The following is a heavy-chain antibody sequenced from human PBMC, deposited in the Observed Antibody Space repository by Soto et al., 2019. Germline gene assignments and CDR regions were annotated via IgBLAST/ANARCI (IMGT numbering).Heavy chain of an antibody. Sequence: ASVKVSCKTSGYSFTKYGLHWVRQAPAQRLEWMGWINPGNGDTKYSHKFQGRVTITRDTSATTAYMELSSLRSEDSAVFYCARADCSSTSCYNYYYYGMDVWGQGTTVTVSS. CDR1: GYSFTKYG. CDR3: ARADCSSTSCYNYYYYGMDV. V-gene: IGHV1-3*01. CDR2: INPGNGDT. J-gene: IGHJ6*02. D-gene: IGHD2-2*01.